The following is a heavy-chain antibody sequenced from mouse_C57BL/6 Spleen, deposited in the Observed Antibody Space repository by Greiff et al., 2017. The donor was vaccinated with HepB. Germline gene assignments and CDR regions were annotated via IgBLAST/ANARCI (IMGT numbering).Heavy chain of an antibody. J-gene: IGHJ3*01. V-gene: IGHV5-17*01. Sequence: VQLKESGGGLVKPGGSLKLSCAASGFTFSDYGMHWVRQAPEKGLECVAYISSGSSTIYYADTVKGRFTISRDNAKNTLFLQMTSLRSEDTAMYYCARMSFYYTSFAYWGQGTLVTVSA. CDR2: ISSGSSTI. D-gene: IGHD2-1*01. CDR3: ARMSFYYTSFAY. CDR1: GFTFSDYG.